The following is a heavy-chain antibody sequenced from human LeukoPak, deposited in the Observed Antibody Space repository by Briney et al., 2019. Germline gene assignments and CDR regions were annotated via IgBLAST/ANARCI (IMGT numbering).Heavy chain of an antibody. CDR2: ISGSGGST. J-gene: IGHJ6*03. D-gene: IGHD1-26*01. CDR3: AKGEGPSRYSSYMDV. Sequence: GGSLRLSCAASGFTFSSYAMSWVRQAPGKGLEWVSAISGSGGSTYYADSVKGRFTISRDNSKITLYLHRNSLRAEDTAVYYCAKGEGPSRYSSYMDVWGKGTTVTVPS. V-gene: IGHV3-23*01. CDR1: GFTFSSYA.